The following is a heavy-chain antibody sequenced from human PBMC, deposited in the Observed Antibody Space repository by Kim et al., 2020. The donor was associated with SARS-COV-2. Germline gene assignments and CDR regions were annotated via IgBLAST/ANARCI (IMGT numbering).Heavy chain of an antibody. CDR1: GFTFSSYA. CDR2: ISYDGSNK. CDR3: ARVGISYVKTGWFDP. V-gene: IGHV3-30-3*01. D-gene: IGHD5-18*01. J-gene: IGHJ5*02. Sequence: GGSLRLSCAASGFTFSSYAMHWVRQAPGKGLEWVAVISYDGSNKYYADSVKGRFTISRDNSKNTLYLQMNSLRAEDTAVYYCARVGISYVKTGWFDPWGQGTLVTVSS.